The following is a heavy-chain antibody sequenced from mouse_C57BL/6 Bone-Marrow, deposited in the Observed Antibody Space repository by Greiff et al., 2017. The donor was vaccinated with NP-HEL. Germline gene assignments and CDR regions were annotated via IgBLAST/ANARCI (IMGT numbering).Heavy chain of an antibody. CDR1: GYTFTSYT. CDR3: ASQFITTSY. CDR2: INPSSGYT. V-gene: IGHV1-4*01. D-gene: IGHD1-1*01. Sequence: VQLKESGAELARPGASVKMSCKASGYTFTSYTMHWVKQRPGQGLEWIGYINPSSGYTKYNQKFKDKATLTADKSSSTAYMQLSSLTSEDSAVYYCASQFITTSYWGQGTLVTVSA. J-gene: IGHJ3*01.